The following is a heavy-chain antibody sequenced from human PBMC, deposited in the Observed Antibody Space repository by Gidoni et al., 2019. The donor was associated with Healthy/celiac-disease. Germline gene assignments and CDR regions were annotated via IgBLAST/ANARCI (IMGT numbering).Heavy chain of an antibody. CDR1: GGPISSSSYY. V-gene: IGHV4-39*01. CDR2: IYYSGST. CDR3: ARTSIAVAVTGWD. Sequence: QLQLQESGPGLVKHSETLSLTCTVSGGPISSSSYYWGWLRQPPGKGLGWIGSIYYSGSTYYNPSLKSRVTISVDTSKNQFSLKLSAVTAADTAVYYCARTSIAVAVTGWDWGQGTLVTVSS. D-gene: IGHD6-19*01. J-gene: IGHJ4*02.